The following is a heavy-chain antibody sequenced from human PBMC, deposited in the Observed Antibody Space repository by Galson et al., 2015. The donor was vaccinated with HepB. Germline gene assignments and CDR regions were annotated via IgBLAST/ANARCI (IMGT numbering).Heavy chain of an antibody. D-gene: IGHD3-9*01. V-gene: IGHV1-18*01. CDR3: ARLGYYDILTDSSPHILYGMDV. J-gene: IGHJ6*02. Sequence: SVKVSCKASGYTFTSYGISWVRQAPGQGLEWMGWISAYNGNTNYAQKLQGRVTMTTDTSTSTAYMELRSLRSDDTAVYYCARLGYYDILTDSSPHILYGMDVWGQGTTVTVSS. CDR2: ISAYNGNT. CDR1: GYTFTSYG.